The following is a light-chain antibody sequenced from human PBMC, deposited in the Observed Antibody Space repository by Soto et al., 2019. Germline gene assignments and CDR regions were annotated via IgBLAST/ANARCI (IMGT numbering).Light chain of an antibody. CDR2: EVN. CDR3: SSYSGNNHVGV. J-gene: IGLJ1*01. V-gene: IGLV2-8*01. Sequence: QSALTQPPSASGSPGQSVAISCTGTSSDVGGYNYVSWYQQHPGKAPKLMIYEVNKRPSGVPDRFSGSKSGNTASLTVSGLQAEDEADYYCSSYSGNNHVGVFGTGTKVTVL. CDR1: SSDVGGYNY.